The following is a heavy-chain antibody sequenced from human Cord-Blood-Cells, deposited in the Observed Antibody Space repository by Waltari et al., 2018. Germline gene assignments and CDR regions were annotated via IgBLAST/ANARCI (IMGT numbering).Heavy chain of an antibody. V-gene: IGHV4-34*01. Sequence: QVQLQQWGAGLLKPSETLSLTCAVYGGSFSGYYWSWIRQPPGKGLEWIGGINHSGSTNYNPSLKSRVTISVDTSKNQFSLKLSSVTAADTAVYYCARVHRIAAAGTDVWGQGTTVTVSS. CDR2: INHSGST. CDR3: ARVHRIAAAGTDV. D-gene: IGHD6-13*01. J-gene: IGHJ6*02. CDR1: GGSFSGYY.